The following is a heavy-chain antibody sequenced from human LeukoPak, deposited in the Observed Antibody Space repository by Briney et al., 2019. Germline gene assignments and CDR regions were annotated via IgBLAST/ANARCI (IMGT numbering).Heavy chain of an antibody. J-gene: IGHJ4*02. V-gene: IGHV3-23*01. D-gene: IGHD6-13*01. CDR3: AKDHVAAGSSY. CDR2: ISGSGGST. CDR1: GFTFSSYA. Sequence: GGSLRLPCAASGFTFSSYAMSWVRQAPGKGLEWVSTISGSGGSTYYADSVKGRFTISRDNSKNTLYLQMNSLRAEDTALYYCAKDHVAAGSSYWGQGTLVTVSS.